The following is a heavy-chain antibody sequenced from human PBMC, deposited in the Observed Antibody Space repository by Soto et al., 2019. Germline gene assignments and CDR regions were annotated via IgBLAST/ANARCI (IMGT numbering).Heavy chain of an antibody. Sequence: PGGSLRLSCAASGFTFSTYWMHWIRQAPGKGLVWVSRINYDGSSTDYADSVKGRFTISRDNAKNTLYLQMNTLTAEDTAVYYCTRGPRPTSVGTGAYWGQGTRVTVSS. CDR1: GFTFSTYW. CDR3: TRGPRPTSVGTGAY. J-gene: IGHJ4*02. D-gene: IGHD3-10*01. CDR2: INYDGSST. V-gene: IGHV3-74*01.